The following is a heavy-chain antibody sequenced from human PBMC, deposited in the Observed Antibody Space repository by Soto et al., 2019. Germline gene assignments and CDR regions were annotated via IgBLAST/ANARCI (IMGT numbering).Heavy chain of an antibody. CDR1: GASVISGGYY. Sequence: KPXGTLSLTCTVSGASVISGGYYWSWIRQHPGKGLEWIGYIYNSGLISYNPSLKSRIVVSRDTSRNQLSLKVTSVTAADTAVYFCARSRRGAVATFDLWGQGTPVTVSS. CDR2: IYNSGLI. D-gene: IGHD2-15*01. V-gene: IGHV4-31*03. CDR3: ARSRRGAVATFDL. J-gene: IGHJ4*02.